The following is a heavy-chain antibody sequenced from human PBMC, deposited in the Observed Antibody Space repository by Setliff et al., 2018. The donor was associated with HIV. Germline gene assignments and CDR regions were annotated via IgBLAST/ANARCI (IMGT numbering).Heavy chain of an antibody. CDR2: IRHDGINE. Sequence: GGSLRLSCAASGFTFSSYGMHWVRQAPGKGLEWVTFIRHDGINEDYRDSVKGRFSVSRDNSKNMVFLQMNSLRVEDTAPYYCARGVPGICSGGTCYLEYWGQGALVTVSS. D-gene: IGHD2-15*01. CDR1: GFTFSSYG. J-gene: IGHJ4*02. V-gene: IGHV3-30*02. CDR3: ARGVPGICSGGTCYLEY.